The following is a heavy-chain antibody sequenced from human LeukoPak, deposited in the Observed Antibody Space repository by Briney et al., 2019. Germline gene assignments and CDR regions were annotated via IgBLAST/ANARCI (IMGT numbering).Heavy chain of an antibody. CDR2: IYHSGRT. Sequence: SETLSLTCTVSVYSITSGSYWAWIRQPPGKGLEWIGSIYHSGRTAYNPSLKSRVTISVDTSKNEFSLKLSSVTAADTAVYYCARAYHSSWYLNWFDPWGQGTLVTVSS. J-gene: IGHJ5*02. D-gene: IGHD6-13*01. CDR3: ARAYHSSWYLNWFDP. V-gene: IGHV4-38-2*02. CDR1: VYSITSGSY.